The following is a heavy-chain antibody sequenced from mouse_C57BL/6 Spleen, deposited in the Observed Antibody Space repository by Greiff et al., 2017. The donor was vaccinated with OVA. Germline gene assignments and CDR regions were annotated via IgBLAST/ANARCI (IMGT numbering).Heavy chain of an antibody. CDR1: GYTFTSYW. CDR3: ARRILITTVVATDWYFDV. CDR2: IDPSDSET. Sequence: QVSLPKPGDDLVRPGSSVKLSCKASGYTFTSYWMHWVKQRPIQGLEWIGNIDPSDSETHYNQKFKDKATLTVDKSSSTAYMQLSSLTSEDSAVYYCARRILITTVVATDWYFDVWGTGTTVTVSA. D-gene: IGHD1-1*01. V-gene: IGHV1-52*01. J-gene: IGHJ1*03.